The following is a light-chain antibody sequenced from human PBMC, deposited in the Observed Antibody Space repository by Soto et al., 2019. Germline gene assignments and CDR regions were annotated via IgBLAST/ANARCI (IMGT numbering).Light chain of an antibody. J-gene: IGKJ5*01. CDR3: QQRSNWPIT. CDR2: DAS. V-gene: IGKV3-11*01. Sequence: IVLTQSPATLSLSPGESATLSCRATRSVRSYLAWYQQKPGQAPRLLIYDASSRPTDIPARFSGSGSGTDFTLTISSLEPEDFELYYCQQRSNWPITFGQGTRLEIK. CDR1: RSVRSY.